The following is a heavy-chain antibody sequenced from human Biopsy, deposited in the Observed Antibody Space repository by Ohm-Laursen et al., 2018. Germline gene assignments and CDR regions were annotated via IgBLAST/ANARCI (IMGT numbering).Heavy chain of an antibody. CDR2: ISHTGYT. V-gene: IGHV4-59*11. CDR1: GGSFTGHY. D-gene: IGHD4-23*01. Sequence: GTLSLTRTVSGGSFTGHYWTWVRQPPGKGLEWIGHISHTGYTSYKSSLKSRVTISLDTSRKHFSLRLTSLAAADTAVYYCARGSNEYGGLYFPHWGQGTLVTVSS. J-gene: IGHJ1*01. CDR3: ARGSNEYGGLYFPH.